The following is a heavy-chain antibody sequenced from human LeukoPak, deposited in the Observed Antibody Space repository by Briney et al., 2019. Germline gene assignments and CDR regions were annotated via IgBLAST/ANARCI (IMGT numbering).Heavy chain of an antibody. CDR3: ARIETDDY. CDR2: ISSSDSTI. Sequence: GGSLRLSCAASGFTFSSYEMNWVRQAPGKGLEWVSYISSSDSTIYYADSVKGRFTISRDNAKNSLYLQMNSLRAEDTAVYYCARIETDDYWGQGTLVTVSS. D-gene: IGHD5-24*01. CDR1: GFTFSSYE. J-gene: IGHJ4*02. V-gene: IGHV3-48*03.